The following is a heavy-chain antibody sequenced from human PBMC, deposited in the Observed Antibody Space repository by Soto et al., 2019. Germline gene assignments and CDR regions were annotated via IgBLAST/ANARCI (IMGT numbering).Heavy chain of an antibody. V-gene: IGHV4-61*08. Sequence: ASETLSVTGTIAGGSVSSGDYYWSWIRQPPGKGLEWIGYIYYSGSTNYNPSLKSRVAISLDTSKNQFSLKLSSVTAADTAVYYCARVAAVDTAMVLLPSYWYFDLWGRGTLVTVSS. CDR3: ARVAAVDTAMVLLPSYWYFDL. CDR2: IYYSGST. CDR1: GGSVSSGDYY. D-gene: IGHD5-18*01. J-gene: IGHJ2*01.